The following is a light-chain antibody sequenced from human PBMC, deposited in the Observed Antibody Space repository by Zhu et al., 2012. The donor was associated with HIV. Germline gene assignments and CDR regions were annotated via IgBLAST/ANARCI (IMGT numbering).Light chain of an antibody. V-gene: IGKV3-20*01. CDR2: DAS. CDR1: QSVSSGY. CDR3: QQYGSSPWT. Sequence: EIVLTQSPGTLSLSPGERATLSCRASQSVSSGYLAWYQQKPGQAPRLLIYDASSRATGIPDRFSGSGSGTDFTLTISRLETEDFAVYYCQQYGSSPWTFGQGTKVEIK. J-gene: IGKJ1*01.